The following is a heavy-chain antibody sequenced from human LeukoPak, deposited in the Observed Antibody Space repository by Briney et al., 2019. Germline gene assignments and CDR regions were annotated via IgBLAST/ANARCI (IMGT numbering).Heavy chain of an antibody. J-gene: IGHJ4*02. CDR3: ARHGDSSGWYTYFDY. Sequence: GGSLRLSCAASGFIFSSYAMHWVRQAPGKGLEWVAVISYDGSNKYYADSVKGRFTISRDNSKNTLYLQMNGLRAEDTAVYYCARHGDSSGWYTYFDYWGQGTLVTVSS. V-gene: IGHV3-30-3*01. D-gene: IGHD6-13*01. CDR1: GFIFSSYA. CDR2: ISYDGSNK.